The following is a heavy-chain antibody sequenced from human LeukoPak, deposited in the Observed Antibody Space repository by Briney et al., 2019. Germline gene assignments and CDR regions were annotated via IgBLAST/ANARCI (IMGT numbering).Heavy chain of an antibody. CDR3: ARGDSSVYGMDV. J-gene: IGHJ6*02. V-gene: IGHV3-23*01. CDR2: ISGSGGST. Sequence: GGSLRLSCAGSGFTFSSYAMSWVRQAPGKGLEWVSAISGSGGSTYYADSVKGRFTISRDNSKNTLYLQMNSLRADDTAVYYCARGDSSVYGMDVWGQGTTVTVSS. CDR1: GFTFSSYA. D-gene: IGHD6-19*01.